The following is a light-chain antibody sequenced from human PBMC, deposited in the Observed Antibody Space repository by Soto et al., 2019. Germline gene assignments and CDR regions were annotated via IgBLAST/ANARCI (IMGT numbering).Light chain of an antibody. Sequence: DIQMTQSPSTLSASIGDRVTITFRASQTISNWLAWYQQKPGKPPRLLIYDASRSQTGVPSRFSGIGSGTEFTLTITSLQPDEVATYYCQHYNSHSAHAFGGGSKVELK. V-gene: IGKV1-5*01. CDR1: QTISNW. J-gene: IGKJ4*01. CDR2: DAS. CDR3: QHYNSHSAHA.